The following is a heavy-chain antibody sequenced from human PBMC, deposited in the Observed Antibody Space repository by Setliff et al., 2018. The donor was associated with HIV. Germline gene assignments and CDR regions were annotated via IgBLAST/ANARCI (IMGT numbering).Heavy chain of an antibody. V-gene: IGHV3-7*01. CDR1: GFTFSSYA. D-gene: IGHD2-15*01. J-gene: IGHJ6*02. CDR2: IKQDGSEK. Sequence: GGSLRLSCAASGFTFSSYAMSWVRQAPGKGLEWVANIKQDGSEKYYVDSVKGRFTISRDDAKNSLYLQMNSLWAEDTAVYYCARDRHCSGGSCTSYYGMDVWGQGTTVTVSS. CDR3: ARDRHCSGGSCTSYYGMDV.